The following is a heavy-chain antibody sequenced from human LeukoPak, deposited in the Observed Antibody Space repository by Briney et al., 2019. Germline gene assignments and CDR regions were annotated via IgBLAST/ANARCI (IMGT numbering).Heavy chain of an antibody. D-gene: IGHD3-22*01. CDR3: ARLYYDSSGYYYLGAFDI. CDR2: IYYRGDT. CDR1: GGSISTSSYY. J-gene: IGHJ3*02. Sequence: SETLSLTCTVSGGSISTSSYYWGWIRQPPGKGLEWIGTIYYRGDTYYNPSLKSRVTISVDTSKNQFSLKLSSVTAADTAVYYCARLYYDSSGYYYLGAFDIWGQGTMVTVSS. V-gene: IGHV4-39*07.